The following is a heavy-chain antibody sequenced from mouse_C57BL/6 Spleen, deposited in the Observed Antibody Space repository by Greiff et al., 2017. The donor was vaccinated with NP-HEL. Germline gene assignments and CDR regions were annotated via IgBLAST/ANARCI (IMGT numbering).Heavy chain of an antibody. Sequence: QVQLQQPGAELVMPGASVKLSCKASGYTFTSYWMHWVKQRPGQGLEWIGEIDTSDSNTNYNQKFKGKSTLTVDKSSSTAYMHLSSLTSCYSAVYYCARGGDYSNYLDYWGQGTTLTVSS. J-gene: IGHJ2*01. CDR1: GYTFTSYW. CDR3: ARGGDYSNYLDY. CDR2: IDTSDSNT. V-gene: IGHV1-69*01. D-gene: IGHD2-5*01.